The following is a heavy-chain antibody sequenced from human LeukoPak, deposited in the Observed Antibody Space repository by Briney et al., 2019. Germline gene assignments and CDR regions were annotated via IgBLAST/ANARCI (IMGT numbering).Heavy chain of an antibody. CDR3: ARVRPDYALAKAFDI. Sequence: ASVKVSCKVSGYTLTELSMHWVRQAPGKGLEWMGGFDPEDGETIYAQKFQGRVTTTEDTSTDTAYMELSSLRSEDTAVYYCARVRPDYALAKAFDIWGQGTMVTVSS. CDR1: GYTLTELS. D-gene: IGHD4-17*01. J-gene: IGHJ3*02. V-gene: IGHV1-24*01. CDR2: FDPEDGET.